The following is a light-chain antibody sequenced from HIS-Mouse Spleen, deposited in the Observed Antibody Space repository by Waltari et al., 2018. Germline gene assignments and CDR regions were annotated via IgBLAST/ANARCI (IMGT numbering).Light chain of an antibody. V-gene: IGLV3-10*01. CDR2: EDS. Sequence: SYELTQPPSVSVSPGQTARITCSGEALPKKYAYWYQHKSGQAPVLVLYEDSKRPSGIPWRFSGSRSGTMATLTISGAQVEDEADYYCYSTDSSGNHRVFGGGTKLTVL. CDR3: YSTDSSGNHRV. CDR1: ALPKKY. J-gene: IGLJ2*01.